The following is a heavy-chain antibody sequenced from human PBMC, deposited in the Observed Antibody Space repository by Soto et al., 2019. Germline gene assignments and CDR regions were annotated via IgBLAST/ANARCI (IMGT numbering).Heavy chain of an antibody. CDR1: GYTFTTYW. Sequence: QVQLVQSGAELKKPGASVKISCKASGYTFTTYWVHWVRQAPGQGLEWMGLIKPRDGSTTYAQRFQGRITMTREMSTTTVYMELSSLTSEDTAVYYCARVEGNSGNERDWGQGTRVTVSS. CDR2: IKPRDGST. V-gene: IGHV1-46*01. J-gene: IGHJ4*02. D-gene: IGHD5-12*01. CDR3: ARVEGNSGNERD.